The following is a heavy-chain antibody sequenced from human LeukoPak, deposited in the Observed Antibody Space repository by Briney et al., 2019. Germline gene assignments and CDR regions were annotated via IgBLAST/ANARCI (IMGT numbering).Heavy chain of an antibody. CDR2: IKSDGSST. CDR1: GFTFSSYW. D-gene: IGHD6-6*01. J-gene: IGHJ3*02. CDR3: ARRSAARDAFDI. V-gene: IGHV3-74*01. Sequence: PGGSLRLSCAASGFTFSSYWMHWVRHAPGKGLVWVSRIKSDGSSTSYADSVKGRFTISRDNAKNTLYLQMNSLRAEDTAVYYCARRSAARDAFDIWGQGTMVTGSS.